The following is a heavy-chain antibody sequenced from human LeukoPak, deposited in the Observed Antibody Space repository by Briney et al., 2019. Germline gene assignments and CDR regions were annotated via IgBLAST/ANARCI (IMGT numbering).Heavy chain of an antibody. J-gene: IGHJ4*02. D-gene: IGHD3-10*01. CDR2: ISSSGSTI. CDR1: GFPFSSYE. CDR3: AKDRGRLFDY. Sequence: PGGSLRLSCAASGFPFSSYEMNWVRQAPGKGLEWVSYISSSGSTIYYADSVEGRFTISRDNAKNTLYLQMNSLRAEDTAVYYCAKDRGRLFDYWGQGTLVTVSS. V-gene: IGHV3-48*03.